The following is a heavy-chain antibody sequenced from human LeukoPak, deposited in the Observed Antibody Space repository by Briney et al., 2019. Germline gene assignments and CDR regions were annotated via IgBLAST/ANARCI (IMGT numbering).Heavy chain of an antibody. Sequence: GGSLRLSYAASGFTFGSYSMNWVRQAPGKGLEWVSSISSSSSYIYYADSVKGRFTISRDNAKNSLYLQMNSLRAEDTAVYYCAREAWPGIAAKASPNWGQGTLVTVSS. CDR2: ISSSSSYI. CDR3: AREAWPGIAAKASPN. J-gene: IGHJ4*02. D-gene: IGHD6-13*01. V-gene: IGHV3-21*01. CDR1: GFTFGSYS.